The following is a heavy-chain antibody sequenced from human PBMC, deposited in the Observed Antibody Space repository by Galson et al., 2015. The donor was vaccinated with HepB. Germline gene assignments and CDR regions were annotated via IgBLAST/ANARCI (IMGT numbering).Heavy chain of an antibody. J-gene: IGHJ4*02. CDR3: VSRSSWCRSSYYFDY. V-gene: IGHV1-46*03. CDR1: GYTFTSYY. CDR2: INPSGGRT. Sequence: SVKVSCKASGYTFTSYYINWVRQAPGQGLEWMGRINPSGGRTSYAQKFQGRVTMTRDTSTSTVYMELSSLRSEDTTVYYCVSRSSWCRSSYYFDYWGQGTLVTVSS. D-gene: IGHD6-13*01.